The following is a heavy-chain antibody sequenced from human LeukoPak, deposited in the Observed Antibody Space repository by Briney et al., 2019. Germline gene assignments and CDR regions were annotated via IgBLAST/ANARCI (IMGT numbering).Heavy chain of an antibody. Sequence: PSETLSLTCTVSGGSISSYYWSWIRQPPGKGLEWIGYIYYSGSTNYNPSLKSRVTISVDTSKNQFSLKLSSVTAADTAVYYCARGGSWYPIDYWGQGTLVTVSS. CDR2: IYYSGST. V-gene: IGHV4-59*01. J-gene: IGHJ4*02. D-gene: IGHD6-13*01. CDR1: GGSISSYY. CDR3: ARGGSWYPIDY.